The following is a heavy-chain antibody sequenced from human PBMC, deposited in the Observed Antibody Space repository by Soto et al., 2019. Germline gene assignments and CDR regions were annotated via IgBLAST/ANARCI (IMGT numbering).Heavy chain of an antibody. D-gene: IGHD6-6*01. CDR1: GYTFTSYG. CDR3: ARVGDGGIAARPFDY. V-gene: IGHV1-18*01. J-gene: IGHJ4*02. CDR2: ISAYNGNT. Sequence: ASVKVSCKASGYTFTSYGISRVRQAPGQGLEWMGWISAYNGNTNYAQKLQGRVTMTTDTSTSTAYMELRSLRSDDTAVYYCARVGDGGIAARPFDYWGQGTLVTVSS.